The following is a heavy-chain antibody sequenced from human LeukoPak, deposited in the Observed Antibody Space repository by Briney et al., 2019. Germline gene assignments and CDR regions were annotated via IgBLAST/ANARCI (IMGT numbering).Heavy chain of an antibody. V-gene: IGHV4-34*01. CDR1: GGSFSGYY. D-gene: IGHD6-6*01. J-gene: IGHJ4*02. CDR3: ARELVGVPHSSSSADYFDY. CDR2: VNHSGST. Sequence: SETLSLTCAVYGGSFSGYYWSWIRQPPPKGLEWIGEVNHSGSTKFNPSLKSRVTISVDTSNNRFSLKLSSVTAADTAVYYCARELVGVPHSSSSADYFDYWGQGTLVAVSS.